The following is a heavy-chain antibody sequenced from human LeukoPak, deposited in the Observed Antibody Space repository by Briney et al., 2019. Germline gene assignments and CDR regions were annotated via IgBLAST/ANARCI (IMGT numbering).Heavy chain of an antibody. CDR1: GGSLSSYY. D-gene: IGHD1-26*01. CDR3: ARIAGAPNWFDP. V-gene: IGHV4-59*01. CDR2: IYYSGST. J-gene: IGHJ5*02. Sequence: SETLSLTCTVSGGSLSSYYWSWIRQPPGKGLGWIGYIYYSGSTNYNPSLKSRVTISVDTSKNQFSLKLSSVTAADTAVYYCARIAGAPNWFDPWGQGTLVTVSS.